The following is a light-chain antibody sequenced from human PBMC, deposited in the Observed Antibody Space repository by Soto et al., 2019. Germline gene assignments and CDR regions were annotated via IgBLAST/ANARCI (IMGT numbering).Light chain of an antibody. V-gene: IGKV1-5*03. CDR2: KAS. J-gene: IGKJ4*01. CDR3: LQYNVYPLS. Sequence: DIQMTQSPSTLSASVGDRVTITCRARQNINRWLAWYQQRPGKAPNLLIHKASTLEVGVPSRFNGSASGTEFTLTISSLQPDDFAVYFCLQYNVYPLSFGGGTKVEIK. CDR1: QNINRW.